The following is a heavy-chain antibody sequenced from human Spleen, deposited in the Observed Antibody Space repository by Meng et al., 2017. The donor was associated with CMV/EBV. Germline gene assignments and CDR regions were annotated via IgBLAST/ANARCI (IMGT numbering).Heavy chain of an antibody. Sequence: GESLKISCAASGFTFSTYDMHWVRQATGKGLEWVSGIDTDGDTYYRDSAKGRFTIARENAKNSLYLQMNSLRAGDTAVYYRARRFRFNGMDVWGQGTTVTVSS. CDR2: IDTDGDT. J-gene: IGHJ6*02. D-gene: IGHD3-3*01. CDR1: GFTFSTYD. V-gene: IGHV3-13*01. CDR3: ARRFRFNGMDV.